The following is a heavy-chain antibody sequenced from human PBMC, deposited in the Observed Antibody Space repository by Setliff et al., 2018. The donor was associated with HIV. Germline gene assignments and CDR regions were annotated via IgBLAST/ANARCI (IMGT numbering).Heavy chain of an antibody. D-gene: IGHD3-3*01. V-gene: IGHV4-39*01. CDR2: IYYSGST. J-gene: IGHJ4*02. CDR1: GGSISSSSYY. Sequence: PSETLSLTCTVSGGSISSSSYYWGWIRQPPGKGLEWIGSIYYSGSTYYNPSLKTRVTISVDTSKNQFSLKLGSVTAADTAVYYCASLTTDRFLEWLFVYWGQGTLVTVSS. CDR3: ASLTTDRFLEWLFVY.